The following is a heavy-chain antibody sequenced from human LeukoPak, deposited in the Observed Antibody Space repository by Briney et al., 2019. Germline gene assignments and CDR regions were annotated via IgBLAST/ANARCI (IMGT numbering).Heavy chain of an antibody. J-gene: IGHJ4*02. Sequence: PGGSLRLSCATSGFTFSDYSMNWVRQAPGKGLEWVSSISSSSSYIYYADSVKGRFTISRDNAKSSLYLQMDSLRVEDTAVYYCSSQPAVIDLDFWGQGALVTVSS. CDR1: GFTFSDYS. CDR2: ISSSSSYI. V-gene: IGHV3-21*01. CDR3: SSQPAVIDLDF. D-gene: IGHD2/OR15-2a*01.